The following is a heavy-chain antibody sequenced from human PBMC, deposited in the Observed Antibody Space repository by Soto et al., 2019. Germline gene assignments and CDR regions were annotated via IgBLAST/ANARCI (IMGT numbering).Heavy chain of an antibody. CDR1: GFTVSSNY. J-gene: IGHJ4*02. CDR3: AVYQLLSPFDY. V-gene: IGHV3-66*01. CDR2: IYSGGST. Sequence: GGSLRLSCAASGFTVSSNYMSWVRQAPGKGLEWVSVIYSGGSTYYADSVKGRFTISRDNSKNTLYLQMNSLRAEDTAVYYCAVYQLLSPFDYWGQGTLVTVSS. D-gene: IGHD2-2*01.